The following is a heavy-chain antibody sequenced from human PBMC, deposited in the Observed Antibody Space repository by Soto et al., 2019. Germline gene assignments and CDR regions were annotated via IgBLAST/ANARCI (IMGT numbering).Heavy chain of an antibody. CDR1: GYSFTSYW. Sequence: PGESLKISRNGSGYSFTSYWISWVRQMPGKGLEWMGRIDPSDSYTNYSPSFQGHVTISADKSISNAYLQWSSLKASDTAMYYCARRVLEGYDCSSWDIWGQGTMVTVSS. J-gene: IGHJ3*02. CDR3: ARRVLEGYDCSSWDI. V-gene: IGHV5-10-1*01. D-gene: IGHD3-22*01. CDR2: IDPSDSYT.